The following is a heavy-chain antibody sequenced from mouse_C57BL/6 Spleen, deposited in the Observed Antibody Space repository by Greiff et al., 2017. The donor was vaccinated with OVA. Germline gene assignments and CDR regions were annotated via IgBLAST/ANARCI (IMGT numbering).Heavy chain of an antibody. D-gene: IGHD2-3*01. V-gene: IGHV5-2*01. J-gene: IGHJ3*01. CDR3: AGHRLLPFAY. CDR1: EYAFPSHA. CDR2: INSDGGST. Sequence: DVKLVESGGGLVQPGESLKLSCESSEYAFPSHAMSWVRQTPEKRLELVAAINSDGGSTYYPDTMERRFIISRDNTKKTLYLQMSSLRSEDTALYYCAGHRLLPFAYWGQGTLVTVSA.